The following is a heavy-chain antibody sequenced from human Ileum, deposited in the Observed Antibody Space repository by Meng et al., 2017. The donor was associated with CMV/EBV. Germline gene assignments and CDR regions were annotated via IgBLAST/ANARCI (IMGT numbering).Heavy chain of an antibody. CDR1: GFTFSSYS. J-gene: IGHJ6*02. CDR3: ARDLGGAVPGAFYYGMDV. CDR2: ISRSSNSI. V-gene: IGHV3-21*01. Sequence: GESLKISCTASGFTFSSYSMNWVRQAPGKGLEWVSYISRSSNSIHYADSVKGRFTISRDNAKSSLFLQMNSLRGEDTAVYYCARDLGGAVPGAFYYGMDVWGQGTTVTVSS. D-gene: IGHD6-19*01.